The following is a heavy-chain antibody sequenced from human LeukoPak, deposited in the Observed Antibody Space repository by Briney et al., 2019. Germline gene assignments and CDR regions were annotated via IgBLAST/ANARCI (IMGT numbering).Heavy chain of an antibody. CDR1: GASVSSTTYN. Sequence: PSETLPLTCTVSGASVSSTTYNWGWIRQPPGKGLEWIGSIYHSGSTYYNPSLKSRVTISVDTTKNQFSLKLRSVTAADTAVYYCASQPYYDNSGYYFYWGQGTLVTVSP. V-gene: IGHV4-39*01. J-gene: IGHJ4*02. CDR3: ASQPYYDNSGYYFY. D-gene: IGHD3-22*01. CDR2: IYHSGST.